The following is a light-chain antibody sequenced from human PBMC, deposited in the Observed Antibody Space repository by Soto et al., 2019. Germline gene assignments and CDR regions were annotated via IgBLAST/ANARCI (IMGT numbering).Light chain of an antibody. V-gene: IGKV3-11*01. CDR2: DAS. CDR1: QSVSSY. Sequence: EIVLTQSPATLSLSPGERATLSCRASQSVSSYLAWYQQKPGQAHRLLIYDASNRANGIPARFSGSGSGTDFTLTISSLEPEDFAVYYCQQRSNWPLTFGGGTKVEIK. CDR3: QQRSNWPLT. J-gene: IGKJ4*01.